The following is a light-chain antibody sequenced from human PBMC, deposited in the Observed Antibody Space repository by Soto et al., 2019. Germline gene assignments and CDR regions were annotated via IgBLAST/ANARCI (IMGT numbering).Light chain of an antibody. V-gene: IGLV2-14*01. CDR3: NSYTSDNTYV. CDR2: DVR. CDR1: SSDVGGYNY. J-gene: IGLJ1*01. Sequence: QSVLTQPASVSGSPGQSITISCTGTSSDVGGYNYVSWYQQHPGKAPKLMIYDVRVRPSGVSNRFSGSKSGNTASLTISGLQADYGADYYCNSYTSDNTYVFGTGPKVTVL.